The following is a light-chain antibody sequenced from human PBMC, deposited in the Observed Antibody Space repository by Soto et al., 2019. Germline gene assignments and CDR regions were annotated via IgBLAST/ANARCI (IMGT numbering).Light chain of an antibody. CDR2: GAS. CDR3: QQYDSPPHT. CDR1: QSVYNSY. V-gene: IGKV3-20*01. Sequence: EIVLTQSPGTLSSSPGERATLSCRASQSVYNSYLAWYQQKPGQAPRLLINGASNRDTGIPDRFSGSGSGTDFTLTISRLEPEDFAVYYCQQYDSPPHTFGQGTKLEIK. J-gene: IGKJ2*01.